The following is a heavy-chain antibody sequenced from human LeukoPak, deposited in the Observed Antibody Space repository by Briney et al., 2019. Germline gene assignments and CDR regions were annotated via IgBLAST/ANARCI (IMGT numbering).Heavy chain of an antibody. CDR2: IYWDDDK. Sequence: SGPTLVKPTQTLALTCSFSGFSVTTSGVGVGWIRQPPGKALEWLAPIYWDDDKRYSPSLKSRLTITRDTSNKQVVLIMTNMDPVDTATYYCAHSGGYCSSSTCYDHFDYWGQGTLVTVSS. D-gene: IGHD2-15*01. V-gene: IGHV2-5*02. CDR3: AHSGGYCSSSTCYDHFDY. J-gene: IGHJ4*02. CDR1: GFSVTTSGVG.